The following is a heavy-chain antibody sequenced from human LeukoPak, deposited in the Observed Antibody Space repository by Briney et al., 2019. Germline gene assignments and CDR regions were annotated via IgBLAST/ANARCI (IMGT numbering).Heavy chain of an antibody. D-gene: IGHD4-17*01. CDR2: INHSGST. CDR1: GGSLSGYY. V-gene: IGHV4-34*01. J-gene: IGHJ6*04. Sequence: SETLSLTRAVYGGSLSGYYWSRIRQPPGKGLEWVGEINHSGSTNYNPSLKSRVTISVDTSKNQFSLKLSSVTAADTAVYYCARYGDYVNYYYGLDVWGKGTTVTVSS. CDR3: ARYGDYVNYYYGLDV.